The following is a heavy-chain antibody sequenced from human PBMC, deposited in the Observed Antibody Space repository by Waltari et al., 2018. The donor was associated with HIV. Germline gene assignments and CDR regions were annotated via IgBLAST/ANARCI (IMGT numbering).Heavy chain of an antibody. Sequence: QVQLVQSGVEVKKPGASVKVSCKASGYTFLHYGISWVRQAPGQGLEWMGWISTYDTNTNYAQKLQDRVTLTTDTSTGTAYMELASLRSDDTAVYYCARDRWFGESHYYYYYGMDVWGQGTTVTVSS. J-gene: IGHJ6*02. CDR2: ISTYDTNT. D-gene: IGHD3-10*01. CDR3: ARDRWFGESHYYYYYGMDV. CDR1: GYTFLHYG. V-gene: IGHV1-18*01.